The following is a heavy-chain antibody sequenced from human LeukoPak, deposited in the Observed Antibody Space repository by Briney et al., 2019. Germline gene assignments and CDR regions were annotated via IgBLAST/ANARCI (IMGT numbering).Heavy chain of an antibody. J-gene: IGHJ4*02. CDR1: GYTFTGYY. Sequence: ASVKVSCKTSGYTFTGYYMLWVRQAPGQGLEWMGWINPNNGGTNYAQKFQGRVTMTLDTSISTGYMELSSLRPDDTAIYFCARVDGGEWYYFDYWGQGTLVTVFS. CDR3: ARVDGGEWYYFDY. D-gene: IGHD2-8*02. V-gene: IGHV1-2*02. CDR2: INPNNGGT.